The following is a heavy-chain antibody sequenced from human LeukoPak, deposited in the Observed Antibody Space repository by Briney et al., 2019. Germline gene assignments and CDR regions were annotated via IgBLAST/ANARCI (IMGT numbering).Heavy chain of an antibody. Sequence: GGSLRLSCAASGFTFSSYGMHWVRQAPGKGLEWVAFIRYDGSNKYYADSVKGRFTISRDNSKNTLYLQMNSLRAEDTAVYYCAKDQRITIFGVVISVDYWGQGTLVTVSS. CDR1: GFTFSSYG. CDR2: IRYDGSNK. D-gene: IGHD3-3*01. CDR3: AKDQRITIFGVVISVDY. V-gene: IGHV3-30*02. J-gene: IGHJ4*02.